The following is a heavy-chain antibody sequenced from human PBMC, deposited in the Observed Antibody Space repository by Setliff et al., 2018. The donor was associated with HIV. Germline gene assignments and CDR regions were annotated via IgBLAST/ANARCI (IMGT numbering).Heavy chain of an antibody. CDR2: MNPNSGNT. CDR3: ARDDYGDYYYYYMDV. Sequence: ASVKVSCKASGYTFTTYDINWVRQATGQGLEWMGWMNPNSGNTGYTQEFQGRVTMTRNTSISTAYMELSSLRSEDTAVYYCARDDYGDYYYYYMDVWGKGTTVTVSS. D-gene: IGHD4-17*01. V-gene: IGHV1-8*02. CDR1: GYTFTTYD. J-gene: IGHJ6*03.